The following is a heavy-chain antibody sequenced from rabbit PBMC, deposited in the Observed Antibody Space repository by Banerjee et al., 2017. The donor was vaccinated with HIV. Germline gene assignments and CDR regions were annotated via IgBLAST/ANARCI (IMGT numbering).Heavy chain of an antibody. CDR2: IYGGSTGDT. J-gene: IGHJ4*01. CDR3: ARLYGGYDL. D-gene: IGHD2-1*01. V-gene: IGHV1S45*01. Sequence: EESGGDLVKPEGSLTLTCTASGFSFSTSYWICWVRQAPGKGLEWIACIYGGSTGDTHYANWAKGRFTISKTSSTSVTLQIPSLTAADTATYFCARLYGGYDLWGQGTLVTVS. CDR1: GFSFSTSYW.